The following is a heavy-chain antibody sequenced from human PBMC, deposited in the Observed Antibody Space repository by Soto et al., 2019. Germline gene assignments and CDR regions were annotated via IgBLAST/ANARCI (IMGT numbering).Heavy chain of an antibody. D-gene: IGHD2-8*01. CDR1: GGTFSSYA. J-gene: IGHJ4*02. Sequence: GASVKVSCKASGGTFSSYAISWVRQAPGQGLEWMGGIIPIFGTANYAQKFQGRVTITADESTSTAYMELSSLRSEDTAVYYCARNYCNNDVCYYNFDYCGQGTLVTVYS. CDR2: IIPIFGTA. CDR3: ARNYCNNDVCYYNFDY. V-gene: IGHV1-69*13.